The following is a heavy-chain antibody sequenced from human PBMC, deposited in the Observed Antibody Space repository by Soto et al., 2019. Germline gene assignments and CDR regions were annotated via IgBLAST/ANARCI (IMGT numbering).Heavy chain of an antibody. J-gene: IGHJ5*02. V-gene: IGHV1-69*13. CDR3: AKDGTAGGWFRP. CDR2: IVPIFTTP. Sequence: SVKVSCKASGGTFGSYPISWVRQAPGQGLEWMGEIVPIFTTPNYAQTFQGRVTITADASTSTVYMELSSLRSEDTAGYYCAKDGTAGGWFRPWGQGTLVTVSS. D-gene: IGHD2-15*01. CDR1: GGTFGSYP.